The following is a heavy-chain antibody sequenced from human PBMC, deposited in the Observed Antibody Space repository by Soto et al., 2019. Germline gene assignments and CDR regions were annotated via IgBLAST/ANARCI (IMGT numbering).Heavy chain of an antibody. Sequence: GESPKISCRGSGYSFTSYWIGWVRQMPGKGLEWMGIIYPGDSDTRYSPSFQGQVTISADKSISTAYLQWSSLKASDTAMYYCARSRELSLYYFDYWGQGTLVTVSS. V-gene: IGHV5-51*01. CDR1: GYSFTSYW. D-gene: IGHD3-16*01. CDR3: ARSRELSLYYFDY. CDR2: IYPGDSDT. J-gene: IGHJ4*02.